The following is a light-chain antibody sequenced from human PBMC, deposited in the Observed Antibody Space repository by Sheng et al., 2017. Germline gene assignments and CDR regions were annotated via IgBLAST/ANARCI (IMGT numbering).Light chain of an antibody. J-gene: IGKJ4*01. CDR3: QKYNNAPLT. Sequence: DIQMTQSPSTLSASVGDRVSITCRASQSISDWLAWYQQKPGKVPKLLISVASTLQSGVPSRFSGSGSGTDFTLTISSLQPEDVATYYCQKYNNAPLTFGGGTKVEIK. V-gene: IGKV1-27*01. CDR1: QSISDW. CDR2: VAS.